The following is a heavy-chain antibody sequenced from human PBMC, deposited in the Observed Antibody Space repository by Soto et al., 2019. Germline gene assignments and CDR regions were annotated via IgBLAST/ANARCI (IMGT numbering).Heavy chain of an antibody. CDR1: GFTFRDYY. V-gene: IGHV3-11*05. CDR2: IDSSTKYT. Sequence: QVQLVESGGGLVRPGGSLSLSGEASGFTFRDYYMTWFRQAPGKGLEWLSYIDSSTKYTNYADSVKGRFTISRDNATNSLYLQMNRLCADDTAVYYCAREYYYTMDVWGQGTMVTVSS. CDR3: AREYYYTMDV. J-gene: IGHJ6*02.